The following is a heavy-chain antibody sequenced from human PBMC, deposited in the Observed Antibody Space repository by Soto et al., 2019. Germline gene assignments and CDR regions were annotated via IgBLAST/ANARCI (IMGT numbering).Heavy chain of an antibody. CDR3: AKDRDVWAYNTGGGHYFDY. V-gene: IGHV3-30*18. J-gene: IGHJ4*02. CDR2: ISFDESNK. D-gene: IGHD3-16*01. CDR1: GFSLRTYG. Sequence: QVQLVESGGGVVQPGTSVRLSCAASGFSLRTYGMHWVRQVPGKGLEWVALISFDESNKYYVDSVKGRFTISRDTSKSTVYLQMDSLRPEDTAVYYCAKDRDVWAYNTGGGHYFDYWGPGTLVTVSS.